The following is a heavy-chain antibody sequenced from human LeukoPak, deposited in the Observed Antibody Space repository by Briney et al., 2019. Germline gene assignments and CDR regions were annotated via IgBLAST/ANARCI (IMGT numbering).Heavy chain of an antibody. D-gene: IGHD6-13*01. CDR2: IYYSGST. CDR1: GGSISSSSYY. J-gene: IGHJ5*02. Sequence: SETLSLTCTVSGGSISSSSYYWGWTRQPPGKGLEWIGSIYYSGSTYYNPSLKSRVTISVDTSKNQFSLKLSSVTAADTAVYYCARHTVAAAGTHWFDPWGQGTLVTVSS. CDR3: ARHTVAAAGTHWFDP. V-gene: IGHV4-39*01.